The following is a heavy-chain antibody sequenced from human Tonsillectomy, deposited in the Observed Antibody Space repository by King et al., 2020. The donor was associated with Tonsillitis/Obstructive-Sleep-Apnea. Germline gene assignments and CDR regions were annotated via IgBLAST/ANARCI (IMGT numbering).Heavy chain of an antibody. J-gene: IGHJ4*02. CDR2: IIPIFGTA. CDR3: AGVRGHSYGHWFYFDY. CDR1: GGTFSSYA. D-gene: IGHD5-18*01. V-gene: IGHV1-69*01. Sequence: VQLVESGAEVKKPGSSVKVSCKASGGTFSSYAISWVRQAPGQELEWMGGIIPIFGTANYAQKFQGRVTITADESTSTAYMELSSLRSEDTAMYYCAGVRGHSYGHWFYFDYWGQGTLVTVSS.